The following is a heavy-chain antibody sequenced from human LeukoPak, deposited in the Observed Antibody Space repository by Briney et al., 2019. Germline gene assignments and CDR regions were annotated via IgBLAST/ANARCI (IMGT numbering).Heavy chain of an antibody. V-gene: IGHV3-15*01. CDR3: ASYSPLDY. CDR1: GFTFSNAW. D-gene: IGHD2-15*01. CDR2: IKSKSEGGAT. J-gene: IGHJ4*02. Sequence: PGGSLRLSCAASGFTFSNAWMTWVRQAPGEGLEWVGRIKSKSEGGATDYAAPVKGRFTISRDDSKNTLYLQMNSLKTEDTAVYYYASYSPLDYWGQGTLVTVSS.